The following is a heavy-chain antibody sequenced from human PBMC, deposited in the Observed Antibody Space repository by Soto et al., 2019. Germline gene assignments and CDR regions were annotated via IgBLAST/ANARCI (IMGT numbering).Heavy chain of an antibody. Sequence: SETLSLTCAVYGGSFSGYYWSWIRQPPGKGLEWIGEINHSGSTNYNPSLKSRVTISVDTSKNQFSLKLSSVTAADTAVYYCARHPPGYCSGGSCYSPYYFDYWGQGTLVTVSS. D-gene: IGHD2-15*01. J-gene: IGHJ4*02. V-gene: IGHV4-34*01. CDR3: ARHPPGYCSGGSCYSPYYFDY. CDR1: GGSFSGYY. CDR2: INHSGST.